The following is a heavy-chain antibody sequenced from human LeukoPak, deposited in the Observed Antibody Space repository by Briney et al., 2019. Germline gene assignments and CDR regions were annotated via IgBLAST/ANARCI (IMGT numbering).Heavy chain of an antibody. V-gene: IGHV3-23*01. CDR3: AKGGYGDYYYYGMDV. J-gene: IGHJ6*02. CDR2: ISGSGSNT. CDR1: GFTFSSYA. D-gene: IGHD4-17*01. Sequence: GGSLRLSCAASGFTFSSYAMSWVRQAPGKGLEWVSAISGSGSNTNYADSVKGRFTISRDNSKNTLYLQMNSLRAEDTAVYYCAKGGYGDYYYYGMDVWGQGTTVTVSS.